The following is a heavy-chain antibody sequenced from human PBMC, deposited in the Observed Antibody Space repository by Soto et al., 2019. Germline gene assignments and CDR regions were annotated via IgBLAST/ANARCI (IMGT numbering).Heavy chain of an antibody. V-gene: IGHV3-7*01. D-gene: IGHD2-8*01. J-gene: IGHJ6*02. Sequence: GSLRLSCGASGFRISFYWMSWVRQAPGKGLELVANIDQRGSQTYYVDSVKGRFTISRDNSKNSVFLQMNRMRVDDSSIYYCVRDQVSDDRLDPRERYGIDXWGQWTTVTVSX. CDR2: IDQRGSQT. CDR1: GFRISFYW. CDR3: VRDQVSDDRLDPRERYGIDX.